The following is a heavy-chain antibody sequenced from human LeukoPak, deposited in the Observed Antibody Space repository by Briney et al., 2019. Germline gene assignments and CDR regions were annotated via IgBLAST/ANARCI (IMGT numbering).Heavy chain of an antibody. CDR1: GYIFTSYY. CDR3: ARGRNYYDSSRYYYEGDAFDI. Sequence: ASVKVSCEASGYIFTSYYMYWVRQAPGQGLEWMGIINPSGGSIRYAQKFQGRVTMTRDTSTSTVYMELSSLRSEDTAVYYCARGRNYYDSSRYYYEGDAFDIWGQGTMVTASS. CDR2: INPSGGSI. V-gene: IGHV1-46*01. D-gene: IGHD3-22*01. J-gene: IGHJ3*02.